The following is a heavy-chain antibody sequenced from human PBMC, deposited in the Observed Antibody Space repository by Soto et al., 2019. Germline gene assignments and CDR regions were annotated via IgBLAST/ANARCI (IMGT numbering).Heavy chain of an antibody. D-gene: IGHD3-22*01. CDR1: GGSISSYY. CDR3: ARSYFPHYYDSSGYLV. Sequence: SSETLSLTCTVSGGSISSYYWSWIRQPPGKGLEWIGYIYYSGSTNYNPSLKSRVTISVDTSKNQFSLKLSSVTAADTAVYYCARSYFPHYYDSSGYLVWGQGTLVTVS. V-gene: IGHV4-59*01. J-gene: IGHJ4*02. CDR2: IYYSGST.